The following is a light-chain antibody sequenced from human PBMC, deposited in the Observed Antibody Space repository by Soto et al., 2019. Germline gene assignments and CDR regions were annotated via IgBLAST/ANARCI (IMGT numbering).Light chain of an antibody. V-gene: IGKV1-17*03. CDR2: AAS. J-gene: IGKJ1*01. CDR3: QQSYNTTWT. Sequence: HLAQSPTTMSASVGDRHTVTCRASQGISNYLAWFQQEPWKXPKXXIYAASSLETGVPSRFSGIRCGTDGTVIILSLQTEDGETYDSQQSYNTTWTFGRGTKVDIK. CDR1: QGISNY.